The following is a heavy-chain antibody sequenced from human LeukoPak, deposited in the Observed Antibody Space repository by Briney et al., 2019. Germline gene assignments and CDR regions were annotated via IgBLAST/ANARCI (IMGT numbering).Heavy chain of an antibody. D-gene: IGHD2-2*01. CDR3: AREGKDIVVVPAATSIFYYYYYMDV. CDR2: IKQDGSEK. CDR1: GFTFNNYW. Sequence: GGSLRLSCAASGFTFNNYWMSWVRQAPGKGLEWVANIKQDGSEKYYVDSVKGRFTISRDNAKNSLYLQMNSLRAEDTAVYYCAREGKDIVVVPAATSIFYYYYYMDVWGKGTTVTISS. V-gene: IGHV3-7*01. J-gene: IGHJ6*03.